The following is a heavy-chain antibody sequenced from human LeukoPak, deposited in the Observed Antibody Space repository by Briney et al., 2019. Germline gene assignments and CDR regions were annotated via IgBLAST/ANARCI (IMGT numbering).Heavy chain of an antibody. CDR2: IWYDGSNK. D-gene: IGHD2-15*01. J-gene: IGHJ4*02. CDR1: GFTFSSYG. Sequence: GRSLRLSCAASGFTFSSYGMHWGRQAPGKGLEWVAVIWYDGSNKYYADSVKGRFTISRDNSKNTLYLQMNSLRAEDTAVYYCARDADIVVVVAAPGDYFDYWGQGTLVTVSS. V-gene: IGHV3-33*01. CDR3: ARDADIVVVVAAPGDYFDY.